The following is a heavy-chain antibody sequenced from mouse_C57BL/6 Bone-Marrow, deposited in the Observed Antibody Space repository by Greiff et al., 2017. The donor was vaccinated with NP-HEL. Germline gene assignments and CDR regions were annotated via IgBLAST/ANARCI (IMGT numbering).Heavy chain of an antibody. V-gene: IGHV1-26*01. CDR1: GYTFTDYY. CDR3: ARHTTVVAPYYAMDY. J-gene: IGHJ4*01. D-gene: IGHD1-1*01. Sequence: VQLKQSGPELVKPGASVKISCKASGYTFTDYYMNWVKQSHGKSLEWIGDINPNNGGTSYNQKFKGKATLTVDKSSSTAYMELRSLTSEDSAVYYCARHTTVVAPYYAMDYWGQGTSVTVSS. CDR2: INPNNGGT.